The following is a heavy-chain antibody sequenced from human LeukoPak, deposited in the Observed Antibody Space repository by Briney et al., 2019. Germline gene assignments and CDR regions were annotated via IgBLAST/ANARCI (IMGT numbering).Heavy chain of an antibody. CDR1: GGSFSGYY. CDR3: ARAISGYSCGYPISGYFDY. D-gene: IGHD5-18*01. Sequence: SETLSLTCAVYGGSFSGYYWSWIRQPPGKGLEWIGEINHSGSTNYNPSLKGRVTISVDTSKNQFSLKLSSVTAADTAVYYCARAISGYSCGYPISGYFDYWGQGTLVTVSS. CDR2: INHSGST. V-gene: IGHV4-34*01. J-gene: IGHJ4*02.